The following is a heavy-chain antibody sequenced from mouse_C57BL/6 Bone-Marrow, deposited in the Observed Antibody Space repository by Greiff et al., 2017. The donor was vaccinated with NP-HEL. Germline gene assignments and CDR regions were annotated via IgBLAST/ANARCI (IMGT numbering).Heavy chain of an antibody. D-gene: IGHD1-1*01. CDR1: GFSLTSYA. CDR3: ARMDYYGSSYAMDY. J-gene: IGHJ4*01. V-gene: IGHV2-9-1*01. CDR2: IWTGGGT. Sequence: VKLMESGPGLVAPSQSLSITCTVSGFSLTSYAISWVRQPPGKGLEWLGVIWTGGGTNYNSALKSRLSISKDNSKSQVFLKMNSLQTDDTARYYCARMDYYGSSYAMDYWGQGTSVTVSS.